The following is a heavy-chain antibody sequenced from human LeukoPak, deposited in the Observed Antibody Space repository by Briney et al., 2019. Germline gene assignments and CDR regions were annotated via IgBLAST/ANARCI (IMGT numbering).Heavy chain of an antibody. Sequence: GGSLRLSCAASGFTFSSYAMSWVRQAPGKGLEWVSAISGSGGSTYYADSVKGRFTVSRDNAKNSLFLQLNSLRADDTAVYYCARVGSIAAAGTPDYWGQGTLVTVSS. CDR3: ARVGSIAAAGTPDY. J-gene: IGHJ4*02. CDR1: GFTFSSYA. CDR2: ISGSGGST. V-gene: IGHV3-23*01. D-gene: IGHD6-13*01.